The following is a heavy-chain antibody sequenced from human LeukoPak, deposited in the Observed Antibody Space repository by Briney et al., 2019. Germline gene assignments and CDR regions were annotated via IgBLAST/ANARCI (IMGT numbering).Heavy chain of an antibody. V-gene: IGHV4-39*07. J-gene: IGHJ4*02. CDR3: ARDTHLEY. Sequence: SETLSLTCTVSGGSISSYYWGWIRQPPGKGLEWIGSVYYSGSTYYNPSLKSRVSISVDTSKNQFSLKLSSVTAADTAVYYCARDTHLEYWGQGTLVTVSS. CDR1: GGSISSYY. CDR2: VYYSGST.